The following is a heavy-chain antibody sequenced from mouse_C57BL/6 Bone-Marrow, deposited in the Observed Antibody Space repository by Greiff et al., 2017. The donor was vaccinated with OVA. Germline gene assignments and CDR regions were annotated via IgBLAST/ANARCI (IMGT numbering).Heavy chain of an antibody. CDR2: IHPNSGST. V-gene: IGHV1-64*01. D-gene: IGHD1-1*01. CDR1: GYTFTSYW. J-gene: IGHJ2*01. Sequence: QVQLQQPGAELVKPGASVKLSCKASGYTFTSYWMHWVKQRPGQGLEWIGMIHPNSGSTNYNEKFKSKATLTVDKSSSTAYMQLSSLTSEDSAVYYCARELITTVVENFDYWGQGTTLTVSS. CDR3: ARELITTVVENFDY.